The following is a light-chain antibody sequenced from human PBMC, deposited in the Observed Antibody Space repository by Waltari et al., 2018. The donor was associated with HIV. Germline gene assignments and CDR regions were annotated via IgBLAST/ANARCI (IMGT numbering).Light chain of an antibody. CDR1: SSDVGGYNY. CDR2: DVS. J-gene: IGLJ3*02. CDR3: CSYAGSYGWV. Sequence: QSALTQPLSVSGSPGQSVTISCTGTSSDVGGYNYVSWYQQHPGKAPKLMIYDVSKRPSGVPDRFSGSKSGNTASLTISGLQAEDEADYYCCSYAGSYGWVFGGGTKLTVL. V-gene: IGLV2-11*01.